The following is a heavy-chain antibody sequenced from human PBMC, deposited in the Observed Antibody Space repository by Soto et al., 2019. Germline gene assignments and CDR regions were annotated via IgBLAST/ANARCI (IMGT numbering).Heavy chain of an antibody. V-gene: IGHV1-18*04. J-gene: IGHJ6*02. Sequence: AAVKVSCKASGYTFTNYGISWVRQAPGQGLEWMGWISTYNGNTHYARKFQGRVAMTTDTSPSTAYMELRSLISDDTAVYYCARAGSSLGYAMDVWGQGTTVTVYS. D-gene: IGHD3-10*01. CDR2: ISTYNGNT. CDR1: GYTFTNYG. CDR3: ARAGSSLGYAMDV.